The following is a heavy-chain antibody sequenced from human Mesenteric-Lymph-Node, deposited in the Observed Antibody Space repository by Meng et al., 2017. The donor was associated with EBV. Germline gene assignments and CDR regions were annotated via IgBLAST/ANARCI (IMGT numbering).Heavy chain of an antibody. CDR2: IYRTGST. J-gene: IGHJ4*02. CDR3: ARDSGITVTNSFVY. V-gene: IGHV4-61*01. Sequence: QVTLKAAGPGLRKRSETQSLTCSVSGGSVSRGSYYWSWIRQPPGKGLEWIGYIYRTGSTDYNPSLNSRVSISIDTSKNQFSLRLTSVTAADTAVYYCARDSGITVTNSFVYWGQGALVTVSS. D-gene: IGHD1-20*01. CDR1: GGSVSRGSYY.